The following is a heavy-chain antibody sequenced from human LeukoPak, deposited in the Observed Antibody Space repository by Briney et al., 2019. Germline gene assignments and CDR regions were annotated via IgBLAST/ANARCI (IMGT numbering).Heavy chain of an antibody. D-gene: IGHD5-18*01. CDR1: GGSISSYY. J-gene: IGHJ4*02. V-gene: IGHV4-59*01. CDR3: ARVRGYSYDRRFDY. CDR2: IYYSGST. Sequence: SETLPLTCTVSGGSISSYYWSWIRQPPGKGLEWIGYIYYSGSTNYNPSLKSRVTISVDTSKNQFSLKLSSVTAADTAVYYCARVRGYSYDRRFDYWAREPWSPSPQ.